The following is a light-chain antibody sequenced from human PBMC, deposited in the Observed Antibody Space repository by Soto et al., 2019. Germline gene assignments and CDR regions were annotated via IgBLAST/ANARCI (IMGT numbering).Light chain of an antibody. J-gene: IGKJ4*01. CDR3: QQYGSPPT. CDR1: QSVSSVY. Sequence: EIVLTQSPGTLSLSPGERATLSCRASQSVSSVYLAWYQQKPGQAPRLLIFGPATRATGIPDRFSGSGSGTDFTLTISRLEPEDFAVYYCQQYGSPPTFGGGTKVEIK. V-gene: IGKV3-20*01. CDR2: GPA.